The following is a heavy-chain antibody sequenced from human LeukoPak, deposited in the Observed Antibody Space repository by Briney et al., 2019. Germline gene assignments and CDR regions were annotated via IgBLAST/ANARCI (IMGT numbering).Heavy chain of an antibody. V-gene: IGHV4-4*02. J-gene: IGHJ4*02. D-gene: IGHD6-13*01. CDR2: IYHSGST. Sequence: PSGTLSLTCAVSGGSISGSNWWSWVRQPPGKGLEWIGEIYHSGSTNYNPSLKSRVTISVDKSKNQFSLKLSSVTAADTAVYYCARDRRIAAAGGYFDYWGQGTLVTVSS. CDR3: ARDRRIAAAGGYFDY. CDR1: GGSISGSNW.